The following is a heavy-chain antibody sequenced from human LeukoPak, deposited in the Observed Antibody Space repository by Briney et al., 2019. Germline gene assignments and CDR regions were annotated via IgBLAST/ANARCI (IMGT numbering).Heavy chain of an antibody. D-gene: IGHD2-2*01. CDR1: GFTFSTYG. Sequence: GGSLRLSCVASGFTFSTYGMSWVRQAPGKGLEWVSAISGSGGTTYYADSVKGRFTISRDNSKNTLYLQMNSLRAEDTAVHYCAKITGYCSSTSCPSLRSHDAFDIWGQGTMVTVSS. CDR2: ISGSGGTT. J-gene: IGHJ3*02. V-gene: IGHV3-23*01. CDR3: AKITGYCSSTSCPSLRSHDAFDI.